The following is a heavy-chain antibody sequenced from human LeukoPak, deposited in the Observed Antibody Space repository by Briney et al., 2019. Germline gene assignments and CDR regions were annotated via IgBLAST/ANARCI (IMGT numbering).Heavy chain of an antibody. CDR3: AREQYSGSFSDY. V-gene: IGHV4-31*03. J-gene: IGHJ4*02. Sequence: SQTLSLTCTVSGGSISSGGSYWNWIRQHPGKGLEWIGYIYYSGSTYYNPSLKSRVTISVDTSKNQFSLKLSSVTAADTAVYFCAREQYSGSFSDYWGQGTLVTVSS. D-gene: IGHD1-26*01. CDR1: GGSISSGGSY. CDR2: IYYSGST.